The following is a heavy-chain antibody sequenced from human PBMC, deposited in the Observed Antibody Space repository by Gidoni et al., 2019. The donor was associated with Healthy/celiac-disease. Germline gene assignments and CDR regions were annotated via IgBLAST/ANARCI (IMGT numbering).Heavy chain of an antibody. Sequence: VQLQQWGAGLLKPSETLSLTCAAYGVSFSGYYWSWIRQPPGKGLEWIGEINHGGSTNYNPSLKRLVTISVDTSKNQFSLMLSSVTAADTAVYYCARGREMATKNAFDIWGQGTMVTVSS. D-gene: IGHD5-12*01. CDR1: GVSFSGYY. J-gene: IGHJ3*02. CDR3: ARGREMATKNAFDI. CDR2: INHGGST. V-gene: IGHV4-34*01.